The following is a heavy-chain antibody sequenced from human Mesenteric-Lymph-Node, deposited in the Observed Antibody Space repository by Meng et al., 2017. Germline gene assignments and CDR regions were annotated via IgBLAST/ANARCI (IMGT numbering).Heavy chain of an antibody. J-gene: IGHJ4*02. V-gene: IGHV4-4*03. CDR3: STQESRDGHNPY. CDR2: SYHSEST. D-gene: IGHD5-24*01. CDR1: GSTISMSTL. Sequence: VQPQGSCPRPGTPPGTPSPTCAVSGSTISMSTLWSWVRQPPGRVLEWISESYHSESTNYNPSRKTRVTISMGKSNHQLSLNLNSVTAADTAVYYCSTQESRDGHNPYWGQGTLVTVSS.